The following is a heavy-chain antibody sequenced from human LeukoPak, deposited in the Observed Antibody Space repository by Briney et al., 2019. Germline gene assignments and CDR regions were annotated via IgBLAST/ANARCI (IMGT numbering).Heavy chain of an antibody. CDR2: IIHSGST. V-gene: IGHV4-34*01. CDR1: GGSFSGYY. J-gene: IGHJ4*02. Sequence: SETPSLTCGVYGGSFSGYYWTWIRQSPGLGLEWIGEIIHSGSTTYNPSLTSRVTISVDTSKNQFSLELSSVTAADTAVYYCARGILVTVYAAFDYWGQGTLVTVSS. CDR3: ARGILVTVYAAFDY. D-gene: IGHD2-8*01.